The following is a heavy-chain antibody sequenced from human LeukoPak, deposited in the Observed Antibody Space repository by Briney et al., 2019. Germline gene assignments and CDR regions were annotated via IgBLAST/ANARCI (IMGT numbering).Heavy chain of an antibody. Sequence: GGSLKLSCAASGFTLSGSVIHWVRQASGKGLEWVGRIRSKANSYATAYAASVKGRFTISRDDSKNTAYLQMNSLRTEDTAVYYCSRLWGDCGGDCYSHDYWGQGTLVTVSS. D-gene: IGHD2-21*02. J-gene: IGHJ4*02. V-gene: IGHV3-73*01. CDR2: IRSKANSYAT. CDR3: SRLWGDCGGDCYSHDY. CDR1: GFTLSGSV.